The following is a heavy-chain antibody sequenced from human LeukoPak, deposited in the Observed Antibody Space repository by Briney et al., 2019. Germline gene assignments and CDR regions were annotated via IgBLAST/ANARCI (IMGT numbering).Heavy chain of an antibody. J-gene: IGHJ4*02. Sequence: SETVSLTCTVSGGSISSYYWSWIRQPPGKGLEWIGYIYYSGSTNYNPSLKSRVTISVDTSKNQFSLKLSSVTAADTAVYYCASFEYSSSYYFDYWGQGTLVTVSS. CDR1: GGSISSYY. CDR2: IYYSGST. V-gene: IGHV4-59*01. CDR3: ASFEYSSSYYFDY. D-gene: IGHD6-6*01.